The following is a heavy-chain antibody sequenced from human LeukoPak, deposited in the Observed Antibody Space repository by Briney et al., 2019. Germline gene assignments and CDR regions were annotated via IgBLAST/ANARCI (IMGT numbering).Heavy chain of an antibody. CDR2: INPNSGGT. CDR3: ARRSIVGAIWSPDDGIFDY. CDR1: GYTFTSYY. Sequence: VASVKVSCKASGYTFTSYYMHWVRQAPGQGLEWMGWINPNSGGTNYAQKFQGRVTMTRDTSISTAYMELSRLRSDDTAVYYCARRSIVGAIWSPDDGIFDYWGQGTLVTVSS. V-gene: IGHV1-2*02. J-gene: IGHJ4*02. D-gene: IGHD1-26*01.